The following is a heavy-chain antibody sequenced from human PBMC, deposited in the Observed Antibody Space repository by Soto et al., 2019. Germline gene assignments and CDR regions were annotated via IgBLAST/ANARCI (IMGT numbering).Heavy chain of an antibody. CDR1: GFTFSSYW. CDR3: ARGVKELWFGELFGSLTSTP. D-gene: IGHD3-10*01. Sequence: GGSLRLSCAASGFTFSSYWMSWVRQAPGKGLEWVANIKQDGSEKYYVDSVKGRFTISRDNAKNSLYLQMNSLRAEDTAVYYCARGVKELWFGELFGSLTSTPWGQGTLVTVSS. CDR2: IKQDGSEK. V-gene: IGHV3-7*01. J-gene: IGHJ5*02.